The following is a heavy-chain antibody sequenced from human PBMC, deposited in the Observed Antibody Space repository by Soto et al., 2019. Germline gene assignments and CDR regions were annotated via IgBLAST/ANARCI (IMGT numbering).Heavy chain of an antibody. Sequence: QVQLVQSGAEVKKPGSSVKVSCKASGGTFSSYAISWVRQAPGQGLEWMGGIIPIFGTANYAQKFQGRVTITADESTSTDYMELSSMRSEDTAVYYCAIPGIAAAATGELGYWGQGTLVTVSS. D-gene: IGHD6-13*01. CDR3: AIPGIAAAATGELGY. CDR1: GGTFSSYA. J-gene: IGHJ4*02. CDR2: IIPIFGTA. V-gene: IGHV1-69*01.